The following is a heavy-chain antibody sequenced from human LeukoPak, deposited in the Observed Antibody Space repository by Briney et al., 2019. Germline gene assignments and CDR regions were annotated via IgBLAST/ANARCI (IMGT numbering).Heavy chain of an antibody. CDR1: GGSISSYY. D-gene: IGHD1-26*01. Sequence: PSETLSLTCTVSGGSISSYYWSWIRQPPGKGLEWIGYIYYTGSTNYNPSLKSRVTISVDTSKNQFSLKLSSVTAADTAVCYCARDGISGSYYAEYFQHWGQGTLVTVSS. CDR3: ARDGISGSYYAEYFQH. CDR2: IYYTGST. J-gene: IGHJ1*01. V-gene: IGHV4-59*01.